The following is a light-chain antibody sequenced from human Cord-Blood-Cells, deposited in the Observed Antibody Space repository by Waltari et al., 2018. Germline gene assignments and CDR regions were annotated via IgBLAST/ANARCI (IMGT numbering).Light chain of an antibody. CDR2: AAS. J-gene: IGKJ2*01. CDR3: QQSYSTPYT. Sequence: DILMTQSPSSLSASVGDRVTITCRASKSISSYLNWYQQKPGKAPKLLIYAASSLRSGVPSRFSGSGSGTDFTLTISSLQPEDFATYYCQQSYSTPYTFGQGTKLEIK. V-gene: IGKV1-39*01. CDR1: KSISSY.